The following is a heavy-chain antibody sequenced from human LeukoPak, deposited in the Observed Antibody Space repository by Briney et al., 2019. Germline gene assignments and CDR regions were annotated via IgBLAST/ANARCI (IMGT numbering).Heavy chain of an antibody. CDR3: ARESRRDGYKFDY. V-gene: IGHV4-59*01. CDR2: IHYSGSA. J-gene: IGHJ4*02. CDR1: GASISSYY. D-gene: IGHD5-24*01. Sequence: PSETLSLTCTVSGASISSYYWSWIRQPPGKGLEWIGSIHYSGSANYNPSLKSRVTMSVDTSKNQFSLNLNSVTAADTAVYYCARESRRDGYKFDYWGQGTLVTVSS.